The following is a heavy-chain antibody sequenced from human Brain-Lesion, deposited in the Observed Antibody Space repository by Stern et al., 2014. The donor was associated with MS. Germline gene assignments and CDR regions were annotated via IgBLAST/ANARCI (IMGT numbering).Heavy chain of an antibody. CDR2: ISWNSGTI. CDR1: GFTFDDYA. V-gene: IGHV3-9*01. J-gene: IGHJ4*02. Sequence: EVQLVESGGDLAQPGRSLRLSCAAFGFTFDDYAMHWVRQAPGKGLEWVAVISWNSGTIGYADSVKGRFTTSRDNAYSALYLQMNSLRPEDAALYYCARDITGSSAYFAYWGQGTLVTVSS. CDR3: ARDITGSSAYFAY. D-gene: IGHD1-14*01.